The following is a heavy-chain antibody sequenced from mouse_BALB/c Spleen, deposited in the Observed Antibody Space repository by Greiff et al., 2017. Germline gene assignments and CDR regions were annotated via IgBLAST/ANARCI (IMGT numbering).Heavy chain of an antibody. CDR2: ISSGSSTI. D-gene: IGHD2-1*01. CDR3: ARFSYGNYAMDY. CDR1: GFTFSSFG. J-gene: IGHJ4*01. V-gene: IGHV5-17*02. Sequence: EVQLVESGGGLVQPGGSRKLSCAASGFTFSSFGMHWVRQAPEKGLEWVAYISSGSSTIYYADTVKGRFTISRDNPKNTLFLQMTSLRSEDTAMYYCARFSYGNYAMDYWGQGTSVTVSS.